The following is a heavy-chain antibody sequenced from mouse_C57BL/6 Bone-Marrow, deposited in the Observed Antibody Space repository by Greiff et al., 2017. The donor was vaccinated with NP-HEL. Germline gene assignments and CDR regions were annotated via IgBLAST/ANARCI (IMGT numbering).Heavy chain of an antibody. Sequence: VKLMESGPELVKPGASVKISCKASGYAFSSSWMNWVKQRPGKGLEWIGRIYPGDGDTNYNGKFKGKATLTADKSSSTAYMQLSSLTSEDSAVYFCARGIYDYDGGYFDYWGQGTTLTVSS. CDR1: GYAFSSSW. CDR3: ARGIYDYDGGYFDY. V-gene: IGHV1-82*01. D-gene: IGHD2-4*01. J-gene: IGHJ2*01. CDR2: IYPGDGDT.